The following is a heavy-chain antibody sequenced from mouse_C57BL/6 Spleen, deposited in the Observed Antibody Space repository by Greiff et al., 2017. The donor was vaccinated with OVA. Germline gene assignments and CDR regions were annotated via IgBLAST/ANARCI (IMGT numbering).Heavy chain of an antibody. CDR1: GYTFTSYW. D-gene: IGHD2-4*01. V-gene: IGHV1-52*01. CDR3: ARKGVYYDYGNYFDY. J-gene: IGHJ2*01. Sequence: QVQLQQPGAELVRPGSSVKLSCKASGYTFTSYWMHWVKQRPIQGLEWIGNIDPSDSETHYNPKFKDKATLTVDKSSSTAYMQLSSLTSEDSAVYYCARKGVYYDYGNYFDYWGQGTTLTVSS. CDR2: IDPSDSET.